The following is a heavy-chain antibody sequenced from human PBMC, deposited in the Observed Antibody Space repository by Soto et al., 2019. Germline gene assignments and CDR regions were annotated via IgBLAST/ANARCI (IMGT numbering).Heavy chain of an antibody. J-gene: IGHJ4*02. V-gene: IGHV3-48*01. CDR3: ARDQVATLDY. CDR1: GFTFSSYS. CDR2: ISSSSSTI. D-gene: IGHD5-12*01. Sequence: EVQLVESGGGLVQPGGSLRLSCAASGFTFSSYSMSWVRQAPGKGLEGVSYISSSSSTIYYADSVKGRFTISRDNAKNALYLQMNSLRAEDTAVYYCARDQVATLDYWGQGTLVTVSS.